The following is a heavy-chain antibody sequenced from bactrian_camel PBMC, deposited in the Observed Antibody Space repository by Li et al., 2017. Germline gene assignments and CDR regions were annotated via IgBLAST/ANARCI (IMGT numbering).Heavy chain of an antibody. V-gene: IGHV3-2*01. CDR3: ATGRSLAAWVT. CDR2: IFSANGDT. CDR1: RPNHNNYY. J-gene: IGHJ6*01. Sequence: HVQLVESGGGSVQAGGSLTLSCVVLRPNHNNYYMAWFRQAQGKEREVVASIFSANGDTYYSDSVKGRFTISKDNTENTGTLYLQMTGLKPEDTGIYTCATGRSLAAWVTGARGPRSPSP.